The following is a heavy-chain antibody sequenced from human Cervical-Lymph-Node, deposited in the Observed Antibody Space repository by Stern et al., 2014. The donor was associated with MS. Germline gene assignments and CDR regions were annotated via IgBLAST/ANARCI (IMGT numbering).Heavy chain of an antibody. CDR3: ARGPVLPAGPFDH. Sequence: VQLLESGAEVKKPGASVKVSCKASGYTFLMYTISWVRQAPGQGLEWLGWISAYDGNTNFAQKFQGRVTMTTDTSTSTAYLELGNLRSDDTAVYYCARGPVLPAGPFDHWGQGTLVTVSS. D-gene: IGHD2-2*01. CDR1: GYTFLMYT. J-gene: IGHJ4*02. V-gene: IGHV1-18*01. CDR2: ISAYDGNT.